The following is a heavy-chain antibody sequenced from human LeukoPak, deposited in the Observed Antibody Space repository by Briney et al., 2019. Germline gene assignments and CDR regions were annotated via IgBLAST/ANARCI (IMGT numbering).Heavy chain of an antibody. Sequence: ASVKVSCKASGYSFNDKYLHWLRQAPGQGPEWMGVISPSGGSTTYAQKFQGRVTLTRDMSTSTDYLELSSLRSEDTAVYYCARDNSVRDEAWWFNPWGQGTLVTVSS. CDR1: GYSFNDKY. D-gene: IGHD5-24*01. J-gene: IGHJ5*02. V-gene: IGHV1-46*02. CDR3: ARDNSVRDEAWWFNP. CDR2: ISPSGGST.